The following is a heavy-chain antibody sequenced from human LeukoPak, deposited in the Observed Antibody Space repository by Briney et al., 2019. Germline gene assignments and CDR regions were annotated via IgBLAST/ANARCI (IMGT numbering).Heavy chain of an antibody. CDR3: AKEREMATIKGYFNY. D-gene: IGHD5-24*01. CDR1: GFTFSSYA. Sequence: GGSLRLSCAASGFTFSSYAMSWVRQAPGKGLEWVSAISGSGGSTYYADSVKGRFTISRDNSKNTLYLQMNSLRAGDTAVYYCAKEREMATIKGYFNYWGQGTLVTVSS. V-gene: IGHV3-23*01. J-gene: IGHJ4*02. CDR2: ISGSGGST.